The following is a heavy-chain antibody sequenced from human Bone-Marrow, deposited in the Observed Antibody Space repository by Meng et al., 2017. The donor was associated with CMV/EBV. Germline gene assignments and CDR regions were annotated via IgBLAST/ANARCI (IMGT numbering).Heavy chain of an antibody. D-gene: IGHD5-24*01. CDR1: GGSISSGDYY. CDR3: ARQVDGYRVDY. CDR2: IYYSGST. J-gene: IGHJ4*02. V-gene: IGHV4-61*08. Sequence: SETLSLTCTVSGGSISSGDYYWSWIRQPPGKGLEWIGYIYYSGSTYYNPSLKSRVTISVDTSKNQFSLKLSSVTAADTAVYYCARQVDGYRVDYWGQGTLVTVSS.